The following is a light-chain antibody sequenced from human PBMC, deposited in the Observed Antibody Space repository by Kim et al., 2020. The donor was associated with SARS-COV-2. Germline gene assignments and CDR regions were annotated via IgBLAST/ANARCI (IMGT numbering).Light chain of an antibody. CDR2: GAS. J-gene: IGKJ1*01. V-gene: IGKV3-15*01. CDR3: QQYHNWPRT. CDR1: QSIDSN. Sequence: SPGGTDTLSCRASQSIDSNLAWYQQKPGQAPRLLIYGASTRATGIPARFSGSGSGTEFTLTISSLQSEDFAVYYCQQYHNWPRTFGQGTKVDIK.